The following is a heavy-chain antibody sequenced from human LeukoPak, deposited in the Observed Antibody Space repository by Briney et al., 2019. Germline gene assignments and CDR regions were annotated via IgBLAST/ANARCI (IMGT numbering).Heavy chain of an antibody. CDR2: ISSSGSTI. V-gene: IGHV3-11*04. Sequence: GGSLRLSCAVSGFIFSGYYMSWVRQAPGKGLEWVSYISSSGSTIYYADSVKGRFTISRDNAKNSLYLQMNGLRGEDTAVYYCAKGPGARGHFNWFDPWGQGTLVTVSS. CDR1: GFIFSGYY. D-gene: IGHD5-12*01. J-gene: IGHJ5*02. CDR3: AKGPGARGHFNWFDP.